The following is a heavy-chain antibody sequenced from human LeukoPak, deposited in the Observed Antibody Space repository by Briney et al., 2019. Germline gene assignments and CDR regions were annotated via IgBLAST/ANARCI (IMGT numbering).Heavy chain of an antibody. CDR3: ARDGYFDWTGAFDI. CDR2: ISAYNGNT. CDR1: GYTFTSYG. Sequence: GESLKISCKGSGYTFTSYGISWVRQAPGQGLEWMGWISAYNGNTNYAQKLQGRVTMTTDTSTSTAYMELRSLRSDDTAVYYCARDGYFDWTGAFDIWGQGTMVTVSS. D-gene: IGHD3-9*01. V-gene: IGHV1-18*01. J-gene: IGHJ3*02.